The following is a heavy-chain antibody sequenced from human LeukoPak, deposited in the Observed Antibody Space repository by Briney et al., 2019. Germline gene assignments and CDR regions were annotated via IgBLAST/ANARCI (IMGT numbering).Heavy chain of an antibody. Sequence: ASVKVSCKASGYTFSGYYVHWVRQAPGQGLEWMGWINPNSGDTNYAQKFQGRVTMTRDTSISTAYMELSRLTSADTAVYYCAREITRMIRPTDYWGQGTLVTVSS. D-gene: IGHD1-20*01. V-gene: IGHV1-2*02. CDR1: GYTFSGYY. CDR3: AREITRMIRPTDY. CDR2: INPNSGDT. J-gene: IGHJ4*02.